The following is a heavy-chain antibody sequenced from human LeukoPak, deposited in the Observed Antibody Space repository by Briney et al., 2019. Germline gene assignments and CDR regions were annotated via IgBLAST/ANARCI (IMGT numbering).Heavy chain of an antibody. J-gene: IGHJ4*02. CDR1: GGSISSYY. D-gene: IGHD3-10*01. Sequence: PSETLSLTCTVSGGSISSYYWSWIRQPAGKGLEWIGRIYTSGSTDYNPSPKSRVTMSVDTSKNQFSLKLSSVTAADTAVYYCARELYGSGSYYNVGIDYWGQGTLVTVSS. CDR3: ARELYGSGSYYNVGIDY. V-gene: IGHV4-4*07. CDR2: IYTSGST.